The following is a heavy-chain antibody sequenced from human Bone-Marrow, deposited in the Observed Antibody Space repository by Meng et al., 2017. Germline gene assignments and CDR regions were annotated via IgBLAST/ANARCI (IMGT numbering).Heavy chain of an antibody. Sequence: QGQLAEAGPGMVHPSQTPSLTCTVSGGSISSGGYYWSWIRQHPGKGLEWIGYIYYSGSTYYNPSLKSRVTISVDTSKNQFSLKLSSVTAADTAVYYCARGPLSAAGTMGYFQHWGQGTLVTVSS. CDR1: GGSISSGGYY. J-gene: IGHJ1*01. CDR2: IYYSGST. V-gene: IGHV4-31*03. CDR3: ARGPLSAAGTMGYFQH. D-gene: IGHD6-13*01.